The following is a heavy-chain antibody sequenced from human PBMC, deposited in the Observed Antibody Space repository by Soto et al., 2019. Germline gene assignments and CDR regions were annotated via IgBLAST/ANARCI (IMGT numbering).Heavy chain of an antibody. D-gene: IGHD6-6*01. CDR3: ATVRWHSSSSVYNWFDS. V-gene: IGHV1-24*01. Sequence: ASVKVSCKVSGYTLTELSMHWVRQAPGKGLEWMGGFDPEDGETIYAQKFQGRVTMTEDTSTDTAYMELSSLRSEDTAVYYCATVRWHSSSSVYNWFDSWGQGTLVTVSS. CDR2: FDPEDGET. CDR1: GYTLTELS. J-gene: IGHJ5*01.